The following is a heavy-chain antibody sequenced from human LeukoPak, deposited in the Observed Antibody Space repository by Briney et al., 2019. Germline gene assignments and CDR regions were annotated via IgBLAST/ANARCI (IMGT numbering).Heavy chain of an antibody. CDR1: GFTFSSYE. D-gene: IGHD1-7*01. CDR2: ISSSGSTI. Sequence: PGGSLRLSCAASGFTFSSYEMNWVRQAPGKGLEWVSYISSSGSTIYYADSVKGRFTISRDNAKNSLYLQMNSLRAEDTAIYYCAKVVSWNSGFVAFDIWGQGTMVSVSS. V-gene: IGHV3-48*03. J-gene: IGHJ3*02. CDR3: AKVVSWNSGFVAFDI.